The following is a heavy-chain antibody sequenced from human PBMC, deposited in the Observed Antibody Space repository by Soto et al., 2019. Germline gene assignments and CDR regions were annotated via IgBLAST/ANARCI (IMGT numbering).Heavy chain of an antibody. CDR1: GFTFSSYG. CDR2: IWYDGSNK. D-gene: IGHD3-10*01. J-gene: IGHJ6*02. V-gene: IGHV3-33*01. Sequence: GGSLRLSCAASGFTFSSYGMHWVRQAPGKGLEWVAVIWYDGSNKYYADSVKGRFTISRDNSKNTLYLQMKSLRAEDTAVYYCARDQGGSGSYFSYYYYYGMDVWRQGTTVPAP. CDR3: ARDQGGSGSYFSYYYYYGMDV.